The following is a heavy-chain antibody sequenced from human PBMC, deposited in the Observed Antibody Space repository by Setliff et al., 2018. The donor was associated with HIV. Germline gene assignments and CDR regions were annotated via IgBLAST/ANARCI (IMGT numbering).Heavy chain of an antibody. CDR2: IYYIGTT. Sequence: PSETLSLTCSVSSGSISSSSYYWGWIRQPPGKGLEWIGSIYYIGTTYYNPSLKSRVTISVDTSKNKFPLKLSSVTAADTAVYYCARAPYHFWSAYYFDYWGQGTLVTVSS. CDR3: ARAPYHFWSAYYFDY. V-gene: IGHV4-39*01. D-gene: IGHD3-3*01. CDR1: SGSISSSSYY. J-gene: IGHJ4*02.